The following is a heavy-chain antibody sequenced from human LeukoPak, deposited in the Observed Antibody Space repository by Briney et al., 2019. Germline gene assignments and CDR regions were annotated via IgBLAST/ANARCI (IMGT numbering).Heavy chain of an antibody. CDR3: ARGNFRRDGYNFDY. J-gene: IGHJ4*02. V-gene: IGHV3-74*01. Sequence: GGSLRLSCAASGFTFSSYWMHWVRQAPGKGLVWVSRIKNDGSMTNYADSVKGRFTISRDNAKNTLYLQMNSLRAEDTAVFYCARGNFRRDGYNFDYWGQGTLVTVSS. CDR1: GFTFSSYW. D-gene: IGHD5-24*01. CDR2: IKNDGSMT.